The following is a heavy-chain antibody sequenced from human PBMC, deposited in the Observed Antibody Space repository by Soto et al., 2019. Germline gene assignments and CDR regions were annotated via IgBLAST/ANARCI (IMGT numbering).Heavy chain of an antibody. CDR1: GYSISSGYY. D-gene: IGHD6-13*01. CDR3: ARSGGAVAAGGAADNWFDP. J-gene: IGHJ5*02. V-gene: IGHV4-38-2*01. Sequence: SETLSLTCAGSGYSISSGYYWGWIRQPPGKGLEWIGSIYHSGSTYYNPSLKSRVTISVDTSKNQSSLKLSSVTAADTAVYYCARSGGAVAAGGAADNWFDPWGQGTLVTVSS. CDR2: IYHSGST.